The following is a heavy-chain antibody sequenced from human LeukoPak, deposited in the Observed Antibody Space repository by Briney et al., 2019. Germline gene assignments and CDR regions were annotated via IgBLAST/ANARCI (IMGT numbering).Heavy chain of an antibody. Sequence: PGGSLRLSCVASGFPFSTYGMNWVRQAPGKGLEWVSAISGSGGSTNYADSVKGRFTISRDNSKNTLYLQMTSLRAEDTAVYYCAKDLSNWNYRGGNYWGQGTLVTVSS. CDR3: AKDLSNWNYRGGNY. CDR1: GFPFSTYG. CDR2: ISGSGGST. D-gene: IGHD1-7*01. V-gene: IGHV3-23*01. J-gene: IGHJ4*02.